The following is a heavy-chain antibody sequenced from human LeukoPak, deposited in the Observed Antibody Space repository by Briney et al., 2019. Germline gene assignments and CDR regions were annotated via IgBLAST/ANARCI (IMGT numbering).Heavy chain of an antibody. Sequence: GESLKISCKGSGYSFTSYWIGWVRQMPGKGLEWMGIIYPGDSDTRYRPSFQGQVTISADKSISTAYLQWSSLKASDTAMYYCARYVTEQQLVPYHYGMDVWGQGTTVTVSS. J-gene: IGHJ6*02. CDR2: IYPGDSDT. D-gene: IGHD6-13*01. CDR3: ARYVTEQQLVPYHYGMDV. V-gene: IGHV5-51*01. CDR1: GYSFTSYW.